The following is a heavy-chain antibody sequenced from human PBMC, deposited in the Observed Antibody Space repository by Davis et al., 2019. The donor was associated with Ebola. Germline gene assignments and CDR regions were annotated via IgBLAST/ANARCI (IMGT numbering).Heavy chain of an antibody. J-gene: IGHJ6*03. Sequence: PGGSLRLSCAVYGGSFSGYYWSWIRQPPGKGLEWIGEINHSGSTNYNPSLKSRVTISVDTSKNQFSLKLSAVTAAETAVYYCARNPQLGDYYMDVWGKGTTVTVSS. CDR2: INHSGST. V-gene: IGHV4-34*01. D-gene: IGHD3-16*01. CDR1: GGSFSGYY. CDR3: ARNPQLGDYYMDV.